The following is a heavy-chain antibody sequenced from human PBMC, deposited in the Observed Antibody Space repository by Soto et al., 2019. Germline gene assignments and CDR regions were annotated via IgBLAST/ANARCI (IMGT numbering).Heavy chain of an antibody. J-gene: IGHJ5*02. Sequence: QLQLQESGPGLVKPSETLSLTCTVSGGSISSSSYYWGWIRQPPGKGLEWIGSIYYSGSTYYNPSLKSRVTISVDTSKNQFSLKLSSVTAADTAVYYCARHVVVVAAKTPPAAYNWFDPWGQGTLVTVSS. CDR3: ARHVVVVAAKTPPAAYNWFDP. CDR2: IYYSGST. D-gene: IGHD2-15*01. CDR1: GGSISSSSYY. V-gene: IGHV4-39*01.